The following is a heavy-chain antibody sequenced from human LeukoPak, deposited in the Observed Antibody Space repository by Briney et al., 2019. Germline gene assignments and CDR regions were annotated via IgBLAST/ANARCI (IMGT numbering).Heavy chain of an antibody. CDR2: IYYSGST. CDR1: GVSISDSY. D-gene: IGHD5-12*01. CDR3: ARRLRRGGYIDS. Sequence: SETLSLTCTVSGVSISDSYWSWIRQPPGKGLEWIGYIYYSGSTNYNPSLKSRVTISVDTSKNQFSLKLGSVTAADTAVYYCARRLRRGGYIDSWGQGTLVTVSS. V-gene: IGHV4-59*01. J-gene: IGHJ4*02.